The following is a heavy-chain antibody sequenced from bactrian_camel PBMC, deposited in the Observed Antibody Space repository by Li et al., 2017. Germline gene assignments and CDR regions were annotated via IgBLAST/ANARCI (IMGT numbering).Heavy chain of an antibody. Sequence: HVQLVESGGGSVQAGGSLRLSCVASLDISHGYFMAWFRQAPGKEREGVPAIDRPGSEIYLDSVKGRFTISRDNLQMNSLKSEDTGLYYCATSLTYNWLRGFGYWGQGTQVTVS. CDR3: ATSLTYNWLRGFGY. D-gene: IGHD7*01. CDR1: LDISHGYF. CDR2: IDRPGSE. J-gene: IGHJ6*01. V-gene: IGHV3S53*01.